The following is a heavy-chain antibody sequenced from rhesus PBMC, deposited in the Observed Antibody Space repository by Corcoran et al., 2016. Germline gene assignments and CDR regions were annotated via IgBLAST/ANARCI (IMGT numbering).Heavy chain of an antibody. CDR3: ARVLTSLDS. CDR2: IYWNDSK. Sequence: QVTLKESGPALVKPTQTLTLPCTFSGFSLRTTGPGLGWIRKPPGKALEWLASIYWNDSKYYITSLKSRLTISKDTSKNQVVLTMTNMDPVDTATYYCARVLTSLDSWGQGVVVTVSS. CDR1: GFSLRTTGPG. V-gene: IGHV2-95*01. J-gene: IGHJ6*01.